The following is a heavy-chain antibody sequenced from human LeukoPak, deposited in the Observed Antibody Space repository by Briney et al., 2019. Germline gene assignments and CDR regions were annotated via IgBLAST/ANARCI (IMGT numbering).Heavy chain of an antibody. D-gene: IGHD2-15*01. J-gene: IGHJ6*02. V-gene: IGHV1-18*01. CDR1: GYTFTSYG. CDR2: ISAYNGNT. CDR3: ARDIPLCSGGSCYSGFERPNLHYYYYYGMDV. Sequence: GASVKVSCKASGYTFTSYGISWVRQAPGQGLEWMGWISAYNGNTNYAQKLQGRVTMTTDTSTSTAYMELRSLRSDDTAVYYCARDIPLCSGGSCYSGFERPNLHYYYYYGMDVWGQGTTVTVSS.